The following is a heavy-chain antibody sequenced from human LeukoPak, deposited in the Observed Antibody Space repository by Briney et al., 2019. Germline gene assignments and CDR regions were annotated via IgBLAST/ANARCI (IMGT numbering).Heavy chain of an antibody. D-gene: IGHD3-10*01. CDR2: FSAYNGNT. Sequence: ASVKVSCKASGYTFTSYGISWVRQAPGQGLEWMGWFSAYNGNTNYAQKLQGRVTMTRNTSISTAYMELSSLRSEDTAVYYCARGKVTMVRGVISYYGMDVWGQGTTVTVSS. CDR3: ARGKVTMVRGVISYYGMDV. V-gene: IGHV1-18*01. CDR1: GYTFTSYG. J-gene: IGHJ6*02.